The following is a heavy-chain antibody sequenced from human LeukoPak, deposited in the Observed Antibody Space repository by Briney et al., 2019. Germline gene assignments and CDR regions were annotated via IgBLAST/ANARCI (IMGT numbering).Heavy chain of an antibody. CDR1: GFSFSSYS. D-gene: IGHD2-2*01. CDR3: ARGAYHCSSTTCYPVD. CDR2: ISSGSSYI. V-gene: IGHV3-21*01. Sequence: PGGSLRLSCAASGFSFSSYSTNWVRQAPGKGLEWVSSISSGSSYIYYADSVKGRFTISRDNAKNSLYLQMNSLRAEDTAVYYCARGAYHCSSTTCYPVDWGQGTLVTASS. J-gene: IGHJ4*02.